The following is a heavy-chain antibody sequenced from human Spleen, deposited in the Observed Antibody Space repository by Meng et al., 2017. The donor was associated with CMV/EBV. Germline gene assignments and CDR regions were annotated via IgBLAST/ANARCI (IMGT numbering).Heavy chain of an antibody. J-gene: IGHJ6*02. CDR3: AKDTEYYFDSGQPYYYYGMDI. CDR2: IWYDGSNK. Sequence: GESLKISCAASGFTFSSYGMYWIRQAPGEGLEWVAVIWYDGSNKYYADSVQGRFTISRDNSKDTLYLQMNSLRAEDTAVYYCAKDTEYYFDSGQPYYYYGMDIWGQGTTVTVSS. CDR1: GFTFSSYG. D-gene: IGHD3-22*01. V-gene: IGHV3-33*06.